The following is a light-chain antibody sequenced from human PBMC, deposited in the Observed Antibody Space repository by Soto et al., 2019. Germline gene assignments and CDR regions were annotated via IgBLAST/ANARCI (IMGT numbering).Light chain of an antibody. CDR2: EGT. Sequence: QSALTQPASVSGSPGQSITISCTGTNSDVGSYNLVSWYQQFPGEAPKLLIYEGTKRPSGVSNRFSGSKSGNTASLTISGLQADDAADYHCCSFAGSNTWVFGGGTKLTVL. V-gene: IGLV2-23*01. J-gene: IGLJ3*02. CDR3: CSFAGSNTWV. CDR1: NSDVGSYNL.